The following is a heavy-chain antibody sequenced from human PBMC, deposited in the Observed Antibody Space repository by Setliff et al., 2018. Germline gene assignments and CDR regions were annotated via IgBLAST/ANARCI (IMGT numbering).Heavy chain of an antibody. J-gene: IGHJ4*02. Sequence: ASVKVSCKAPEYSFTGYYMHWLRQAPGQGPEWMGWINPNRDDTKYAQKFQDRILMTKDTSLNTVYMELRSLRSDDTALYYCARDGSAFFYEHWGQGSLVTVTS. CDR2: INPNRDDT. CDR1: EYSFTGYY. D-gene: IGHD1-26*01. CDR3: ARDGSAFFYEH. V-gene: IGHV1-2*02.